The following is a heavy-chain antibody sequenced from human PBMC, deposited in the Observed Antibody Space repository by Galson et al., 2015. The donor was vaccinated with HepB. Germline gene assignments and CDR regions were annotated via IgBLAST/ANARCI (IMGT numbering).Heavy chain of an antibody. V-gene: IGHV3-23*01. CDR3: AKFLRVVMPYFHY. D-gene: IGHD3-3*01. Sequence: SLRLSCAASGFTFSTSAMSWVRQVPGKGLEWVSAMSGSGGNIYYADSVKGRFTISRDNSKNTLYLQMNSLRAEDTALYYCAKFLRVVMPYFHYWGQGTLVTVSS. CDR1: GFTFSTSA. CDR2: MSGSGGNI. J-gene: IGHJ4*02.